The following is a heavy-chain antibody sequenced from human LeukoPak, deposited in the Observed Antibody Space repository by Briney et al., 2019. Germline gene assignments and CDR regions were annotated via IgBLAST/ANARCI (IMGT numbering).Heavy chain of an antibody. Sequence: GWSLRLSCAASGFNFSSYWMNWVRQAPGKGLEWVSSITSGGDYIYYADSVKGRFTTSRDNAKNSLSLQPNSLRVEDTAVYYCARGHYDVLAASYKWTPDYWGQGTLVTVSS. J-gene: IGHJ4*02. CDR1: GFNFSSYW. CDR2: ITSGGDYI. CDR3: ARGHYDVLAASYKWTPDY. V-gene: IGHV3-21*01. D-gene: IGHD3-9*01.